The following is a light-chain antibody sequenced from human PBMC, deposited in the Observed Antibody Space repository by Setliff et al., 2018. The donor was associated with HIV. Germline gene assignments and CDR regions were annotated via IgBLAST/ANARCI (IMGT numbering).Light chain of an antibody. J-gene: IGLJ1*01. Sequence: QSALTQPASVSGSPGQSITISCTGTSSDVGKYNFVSGYQQHPGKAPKIIIYEVTDRPSGVSHRFSGSKSGNTASLTISGLQDEDEADYYCASYTAIDTIVFGTGTKVTVL. V-gene: IGLV2-14*03. CDR1: SSDVGKYNF. CDR3: ASYTAIDTIV. CDR2: EVT.